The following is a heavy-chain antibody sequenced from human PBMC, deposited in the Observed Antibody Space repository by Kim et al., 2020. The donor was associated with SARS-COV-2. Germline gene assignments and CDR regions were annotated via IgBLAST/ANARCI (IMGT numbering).Heavy chain of an antibody. CDR2: ISSSSSYI. CDR1: GFTFSSYS. Sequence: GGSLRLSCAASGFTFSSYSMNWVRQAPGKGLEWVSSISSSSSYIYYADSVKGRFTISRDNAKNSLYLQMNSLRAEDTAVYYCARDRRVGAAVADYWGQGTLVNVPS. D-gene: IGHD1-26*01. CDR3: ARDRRVGAAVADY. J-gene: IGHJ4*02. V-gene: IGHV3-21*01.